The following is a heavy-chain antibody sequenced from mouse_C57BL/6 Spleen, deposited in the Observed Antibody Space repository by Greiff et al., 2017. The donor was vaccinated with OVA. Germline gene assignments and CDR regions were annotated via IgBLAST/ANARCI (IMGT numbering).Heavy chain of an antibody. CDR2: ISDGGSYT. V-gene: IGHV5-4*01. CDR1: GFTFSTYA. Sequence: DVQLVESGGGLVKPGGSLKLSCAASGFTFSTYAMSWVRQTPEKRLEWVATISDGGSYTYYPDNVKGRFTISRANAKNNLYLQIRHLKTEDTAMYYCARDPLYSNYEWWFAYWGQGTLVTVSA. J-gene: IGHJ3*01. D-gene: IGHD2-5*01. CDR3: ARDPLYSNYEWWFAY.